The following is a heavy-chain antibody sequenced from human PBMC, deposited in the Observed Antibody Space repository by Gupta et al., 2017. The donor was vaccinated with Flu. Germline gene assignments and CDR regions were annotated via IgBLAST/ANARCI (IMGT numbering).Heavy chain of an antibody. CDR3: AKKGPDMTIAADK. CDR2: INRLGSA. CDR1: GGRFSGSY. D-gene: IGHD6-13*01. V-gene: IGHV4-34*01. J-gene: IGHJ4*02. Sequence: QVQLQQWGAGLLKPSETLSLTCAVYGGRFSGSYWTWIRQIPGKGLEWIGEINRLGSANYNPSLRSRVTISVDTSKSQFSLNLTSVTAADTAIYYCAKKGPDMTIAADKWGQGTLVTVSS.